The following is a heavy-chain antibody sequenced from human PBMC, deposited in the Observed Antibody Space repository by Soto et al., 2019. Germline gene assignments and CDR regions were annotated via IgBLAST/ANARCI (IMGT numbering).Heavy chain of an antibody. D-gene: IGHD6-19*01. V-gene: IGHV4-39*01. Sequence: PSETLSLTCTVSGGSISSRSSYWGWIRQPPGEGLEWVGSIYYDGTTYYNPSLQSRVTMSVDTSKNQFSLKLSSVTAEDTAVYYCTRRPRYARGWSSLDSWGQGTLVTVSS. J-gene: IGHJ4*02. CDR2: IYYDGTT. CDR1: GGSISSRSSY. CDR3: TRRPRYARGWSSLDS.